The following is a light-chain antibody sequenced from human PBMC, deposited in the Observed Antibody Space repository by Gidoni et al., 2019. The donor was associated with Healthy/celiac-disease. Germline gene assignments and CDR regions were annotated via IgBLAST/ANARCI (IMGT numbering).Light chain of an antibody. J-gene: IGKJ2*01. CDR3: QQYNSYLYT. CDR2: KAS. Sequence: DIQMTQSPSTLSASVGDSATITCRSSQSISSWLDRYQQKPGKALKLLIYKASSLESGVPSGFSGSGCGTEFTLTISRLQPDDFATYYCQQYNSYLYTFGQGTRLEIK. V-gene: IGKV1-5*03. CDR1: QSISSW.